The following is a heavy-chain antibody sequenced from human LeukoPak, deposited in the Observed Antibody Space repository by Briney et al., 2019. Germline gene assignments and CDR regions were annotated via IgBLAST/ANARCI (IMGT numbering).Heavy chain of an antibody. V-gene: IGHV4-59*01. Sequence: SETLSLTCTVSGGSISSYYWSWIRQPPGKGLEWIGYICYSGSTNYNPSLKSRVTISVDTSKNQFSLKLSSVTAADTAVYYCARVRRADSSGYYYCDPWGQGTLVTVSS. CDR2: ICYSGST. CDR3: ARVRRADSSGYYYCDP. CDR1: GGSISSYY. J-gene: IGHJ5*02. D-gene: IGHD3-22*01.